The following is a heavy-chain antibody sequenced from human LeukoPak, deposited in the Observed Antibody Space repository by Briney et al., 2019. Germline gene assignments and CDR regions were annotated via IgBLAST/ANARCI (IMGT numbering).Heavy chain of an antibody. CDR3: ARVRSSSSLPPGPGYFDY. J-gene: IGHJ4*02. V-gene: IGHV4-59*01. D-gene: IGHD6-6*01. CDR1: GGSISSYY. CDR2: IYYSGST. Sequence: PSETLSLTCTVSGGSISSYYWSWIRQPPGKGLEWIGYIYYSGSTNYNPSLKSRVTISVDTSKNQFSLKLSSVTAADTAVYYCARVRSSSSLPPGPGYFDYWGQGTLVTVSS.